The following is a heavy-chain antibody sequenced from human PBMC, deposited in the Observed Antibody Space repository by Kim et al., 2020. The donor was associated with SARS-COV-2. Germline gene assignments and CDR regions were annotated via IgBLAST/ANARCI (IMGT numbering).Heavy chain of an antibody. Sequence: GGSLRLSCSASGFTFSSYAMHWVRQAPGKGLEYVSAISSNGGSTYYADSVKGRFTISRDNSKNTLYLQMSSLRAEDTAVYYCVKDHTSFGVVTPNFDYWGQGTLVTVSS. V-gene: IGHV3-64D*06. J-gene: IGHJ4*02. CDR3: VKDHTSFGVVTPNFDY. CDR1: GFTFSSYA. D-gene: IGHD3-3*01. CDR2: ISSNGGST.